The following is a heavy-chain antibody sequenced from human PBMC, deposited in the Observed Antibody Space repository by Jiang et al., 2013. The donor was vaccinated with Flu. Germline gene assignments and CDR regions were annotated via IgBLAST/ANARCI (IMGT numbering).Heavy chain of an antibody. CDR2: IHTQTGDP. J-gene: IGHJ4*02. Sequence: YTFTSYSVNWVRQAPGQGLEWMGWIHTQTGDPTYAQDFTGRFVFSLDTSVSTAYLQISSLKSEDTAIYYCARLDGSDRDFWGQGTQVTVSS. D-gene: IGHD6-25*01. V-gene: IGHV7-4-1*02. CDR3: ARLDGSDRDF. CDR1: YTFTSYS.